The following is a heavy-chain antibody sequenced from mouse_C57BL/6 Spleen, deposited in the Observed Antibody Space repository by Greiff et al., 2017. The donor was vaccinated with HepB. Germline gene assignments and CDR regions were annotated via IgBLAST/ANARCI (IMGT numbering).Heavy chain of an antibody. D-gene: IGHD1-1*01. J-gene: IGHJ4*01. Sequence: VQLQQSGPELVKPGASVKISCKASGYTFTDYYMNWVKQSHGKSLEWIGDINPNNGGTSYNQKFKGKATLTVDKSSSTAYMELRSLTSEDSAVYYCARGPTVGGAMDYWGQGTSVTVSS. CDR2: INPNNGGT. V-gene: IGHV1-26*01. CDR1: GYTFTDYY. CDR3: ARGPTVGGAMDY.